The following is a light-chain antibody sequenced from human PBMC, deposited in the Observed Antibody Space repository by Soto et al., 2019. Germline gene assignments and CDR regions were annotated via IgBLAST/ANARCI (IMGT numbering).Light chain of an antibody. J-gene: IGKJ5*01. V-gene: IGKV3-11*01. CDR1: HSVSSY. CDR3: QPRST. Sequence: EIVLTQSPATLSLSPGERATLSCRPIHSVSSYLACDQQKPGQSPRRLIYDASNRATGIPARFSGSGSGTDFTLTISSIEPEDFAVYYCQPRSTFGQGTRLEIK. CDR2: DAS.